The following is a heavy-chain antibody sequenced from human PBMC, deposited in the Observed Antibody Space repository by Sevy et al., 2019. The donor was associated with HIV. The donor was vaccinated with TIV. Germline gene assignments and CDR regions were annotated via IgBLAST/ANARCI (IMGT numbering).Heavy chain of an antibody. CDR1: GFTFTSFS. D-gene: IGHD1-1*01. V-gene: IGHV3-30-3*01. CDR3: ALERLSSAVAEYFHN. J-gene: IGHJ1*01. CDR2: ISYDGSNK. Sequence: GGSLRLSCAASGFTFTSFSMHWVRQAPGKGLEWVANISYDGSNKYYADSVKGRFTISRDNSKNSLFLQMNSLRADDSAVYYCALERLSSAVAEYFHNWGQRTLVTVSS.